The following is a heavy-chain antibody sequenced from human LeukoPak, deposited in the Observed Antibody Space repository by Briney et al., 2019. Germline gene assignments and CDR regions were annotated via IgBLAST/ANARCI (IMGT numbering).Heavy chain of an antibody. J-gene: IGHJ4*02. Sequence: RRSLRLSCAASGFTFSSYGLHWVRQAPGKGLEWVAVIWYDGSNQYYADSVKGRFTISRDNSKDTLYLQMNSLRAEDTAVYYCARGGFTYYYSWSAYYTADYWGQGTLVTVSS. CDR2: IWYDGSNQ. V-gene: IGHV3-33*01. CDR3: ARGGFTYYYSWSAYYTADY. D-gene: IGHD3-3*01. CDR1: GFTFSSYG.